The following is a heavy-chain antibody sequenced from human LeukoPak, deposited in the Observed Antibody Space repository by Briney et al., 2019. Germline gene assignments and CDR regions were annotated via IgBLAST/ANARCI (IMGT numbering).Heavy chain of an antibody. CDR3: ARGEGVAAAGFDY. D-gene: IGHD6-13*01. Sequence: ASVKVSCKASGYTFTRYAISWVRQAPGQGLEWMGWINPFNGNTNDAERFQGRVIMTTDTSTRTAYMELRSLRSDDTAVYYCARGEGVAAAGFDYWGQGTLVTVSS. V-gene: IGHV1-18*01. J-gene: IGHJ4*02. CDR1: GYTFTRYA. CDR2: INPFNGNT.